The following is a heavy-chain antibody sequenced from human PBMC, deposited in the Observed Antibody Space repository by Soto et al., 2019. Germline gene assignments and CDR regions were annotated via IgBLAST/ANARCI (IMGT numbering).Heavy chain of an antibody. CDR2: ISGSGGST. Sequence: EVQLLESGGGLVQPGGSLRLSCAASGFTFSSYAMSWVRQAPGKGLEWVSAISGSGGSTYYADSVKGRFTISRDNSKNTLYLLMYSLRAEDTAVYYCAKLPDHDYGDYRVGYWAHGTLVTVSS. V-gene: IGHV3-23*01. CDR3: AKLPDHDYGDYRVGY. CDR1: GFTFSSYA. D-gene: IGHD4-17*01. J-gene: IGHJ4*03.